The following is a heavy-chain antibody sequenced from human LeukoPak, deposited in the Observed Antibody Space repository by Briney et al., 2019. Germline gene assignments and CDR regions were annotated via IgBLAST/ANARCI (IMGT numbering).Heavy chain of an antibody. V-gene: IGHV1-69*01. CDR2: IIPIFGTA. CDR1: GGTFGSYA. CDR3: AKASGWSNYFDY. D-gene: IGHD6-19*01. Sequence: SVKVSCKASGGTFGSYAISWVRQAPGQGLEWMGGIIPIFGTANYAQKFQGRVTITADESTSTAYMELSSLRSEDTAVYYCAKASGWSNYFDYWGQGTLVTVSS. J-gene: IGHJ4*02.